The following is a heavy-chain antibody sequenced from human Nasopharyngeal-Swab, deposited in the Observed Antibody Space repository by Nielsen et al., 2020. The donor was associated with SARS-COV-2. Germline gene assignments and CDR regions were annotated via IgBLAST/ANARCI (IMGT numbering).Heavy chain of an antibody. V-gene: IGHV3-48*04. CDR1: GLTFSSYS. CDR2: ISSSSSTI. Sequence: GGSLRLSCAASGLTFSSYSMNWVRQAPGKGLEWVSYISSSSSTIYYADSVKGRFTISRDNAKNSLYLQMNSLRAEDTAVYYCARIYSNSYYYYYGMDVWGQGTTVTVSS. CDR3: ARIYSNSYYYYYGMDV. J-gene: IGHJ6*02. D-gene: IGHD4-11*01.